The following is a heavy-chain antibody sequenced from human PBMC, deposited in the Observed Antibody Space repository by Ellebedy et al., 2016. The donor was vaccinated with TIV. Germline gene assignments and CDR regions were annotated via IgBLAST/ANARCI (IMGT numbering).Heavy chain of an antibody. V-gene: IGHV6-1*01. J-gene: IGHJ4*02. CDR2: TYYRSEWNH. CDR1: GDSVSSNSGA. CDR3: ATWRFDH. Sequence: SQTLSLTCAISGDSVSSNSGAWNWIRQSPSRGLEWLGRTYYRSEWNHDYAVSLRSRISINADTSKNQFSLQLNSVTPEDTAVYYCATWRFDHWGQGNLVTVST.